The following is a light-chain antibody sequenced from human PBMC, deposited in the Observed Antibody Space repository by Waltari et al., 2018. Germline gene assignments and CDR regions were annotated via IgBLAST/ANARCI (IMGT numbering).Light chain of an antibody. Sequence: SSELTQDPAVSVALGQTVRITCQGDSLRSYYAGWYQKKPGQAPTLVIYGQNNRPSGIPDRFSGSSSGNTASLTITGAQAEDEADYYCNSRADTGNHLVFAGGTKLTVL. CDR1: SLRSYY. V-gene: IGLV3-19*01. J-gene: IGLJ3*02. CDR2: GQN. CDR3: NSRADTGNHLV.